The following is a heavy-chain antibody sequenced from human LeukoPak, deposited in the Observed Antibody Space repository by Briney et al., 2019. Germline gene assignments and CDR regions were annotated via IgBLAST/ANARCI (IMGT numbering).Heavy chain of an antibody. J-gene: IGHJ4*02. CDR2: MNPNSGNT. V-gene: IGHV1-8*01. CDR3: ARPRRYCSGGSCYYFDY. D-gene: IGHD2-15*01. CDR1: GYTFTSYD. Sequence: ASVKVSCKASGYTFTSYDINWVRQAPGQGLEWMGWMNPNSGNTDYAQKFQGRVTMTRNTSISTAYMELSSLRSEDTAVYYCARPRRYCSGGSCYYFDYWGQGTLVTVSS.